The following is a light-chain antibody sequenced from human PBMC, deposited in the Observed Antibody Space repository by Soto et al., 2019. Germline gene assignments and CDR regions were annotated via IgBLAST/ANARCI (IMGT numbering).Light chain of an antibody. CDR2: EVS. Sequence: QSALTQPPFASGSPGQSVTISCTGTSSDVGDYYYVSWYQHHPGKAPKLMIFEVSKRPSGVPDRFSGSKSGITASLTVSGIQAEDEADYYCSSYAPSNNLGSVLFCGGTKLT. V-gene: IGLV2-8*01. J-gene: IGLJ2*01. CDR3: SSYAPSNNLGSVL. CDR1: SSDVGDYYY.